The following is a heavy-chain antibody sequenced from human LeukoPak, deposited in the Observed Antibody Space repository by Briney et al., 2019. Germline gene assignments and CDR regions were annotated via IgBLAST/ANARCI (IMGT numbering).Heavy chain of an antibody. V-gene: IGHV3-20*04. Sequence: GGSLRLSCAGSGFTFDEHGMSWVRQAPGKGLEWVSGINWNGGSTGYGDSGKGRFTISRDNAKKSLFLQMNSLRAEDTALYYCAGGDRNGWYFDLWGRGTLVTVSS. CDR3: AGGDRNGWYFDL. J-gene: IGHJ2*01. CDR1: GFTFDEHG. CDR2: INWNGGST. D-gene: IGHD2-15*01.